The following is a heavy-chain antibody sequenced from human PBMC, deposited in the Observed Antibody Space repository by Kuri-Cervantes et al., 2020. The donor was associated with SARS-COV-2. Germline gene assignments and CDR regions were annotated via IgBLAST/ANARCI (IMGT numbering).Heavy chain of an antibody. D-gene: IGHD5-24*01. Sequence: GGSLRLSCAASGFTFSNYAMSWVRQAPGKGLEWVSVIYSGGSYTYYADSVKARSTISRDNSKNTLYLQMDSLGAEDTAVYYCTTVPSAMAAIFPPDYYYGMDVWGQGTTVTVSS. V-gene: IGHV3-23*03. J-gene: IGHJ6*02. CDR3: TTVPSAMAAIFPPDYYYGMDV. CDR1: GFTFSNYA. CDR2: IYSGGSYT.